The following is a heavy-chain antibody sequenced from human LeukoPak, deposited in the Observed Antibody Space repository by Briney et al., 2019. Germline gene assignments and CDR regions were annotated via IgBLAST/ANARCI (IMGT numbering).Heavy chain of an antibody. CDR1: GFTFSSYA. J-gene: IGHJ4*02. Sequence: PGGSLRLSCAASGFTFSSYAMSWVRQAPGKGLEWVSAISSSGDTYYAGSVKGRFTISRDNSKNTLYLQMNRLRAEDTAVYYCAKDAVGATAYCFDCWGQGTLVTVSS. D-gene: IGHD1-26*01. CDR2: ISSSGDT. CDR3: AKDAVGATAYCFDC. V-gene: IGHV3-23*01.